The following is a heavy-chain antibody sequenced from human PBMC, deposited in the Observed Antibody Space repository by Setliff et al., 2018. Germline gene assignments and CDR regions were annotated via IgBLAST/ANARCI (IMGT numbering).Heavy chain of an antibody. CDR3: ASATGY. J-gene: IGHJ4*02. CDR1: GFTFNTFW. Sequence: GGSLRLSCAASGFTFNTFWMTWVRQAPGKGLEWVANINPGGSEEYYLDSVKGRFTISRDNAKTSLYLLMNSLRADDTAVYFCASATGYWGQGILGTVS. CDR2: INPGGSEE. V-gene: IGHV3-7*01.